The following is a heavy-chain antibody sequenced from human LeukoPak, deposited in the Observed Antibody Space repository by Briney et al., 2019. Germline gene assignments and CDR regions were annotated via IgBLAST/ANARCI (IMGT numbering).Heavy chain of an antibody. Sequence: QPGGSLRLSCAASAFTFSTYSMNWVRQAPGKGLEWVSYISRGGDAIYYADSVKGRFTISRDNAKNSLYLQMNSLRDEDTAVYYCARKLGYCSGGTCYTPSRNAFDIWGQGTMVTVSS. V-gene: IGHV3-48*02. CDR1: AFTFSTYS. D-gene: IGHD2-15*01. CDR3: ARKLGYCSGGTCYTPSRNAFDI. J-gene: IGHJ3*02. CDR2: ISRGGDAI.